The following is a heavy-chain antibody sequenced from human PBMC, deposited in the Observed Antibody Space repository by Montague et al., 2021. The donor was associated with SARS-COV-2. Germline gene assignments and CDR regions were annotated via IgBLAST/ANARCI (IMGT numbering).Heavy chain of an antibody. V-gene: IGHV4-61*08. CDR1: GGSISSGDYY. CDR2: IYYTGST. D-gene: IGHD4-23*01. CDR3: ARGGGWKRHFDY. Sequence: SETLSLTCTVSGGSISSGDYYWSWIRQPPGKGLGWIGYIYYTGSTTRNPSLDSRVTISLDTSRDLVSLELRSLTAADTAVYYCARGGGWKRHFDYWGQGTLVAVSS. J-gene: IGHJ4*02.